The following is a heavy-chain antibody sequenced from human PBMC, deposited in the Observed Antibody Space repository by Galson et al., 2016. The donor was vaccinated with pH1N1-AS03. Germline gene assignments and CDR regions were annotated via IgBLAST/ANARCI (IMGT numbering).Heavy chain of an antibody. CDR3: ARPGPGTSSSGSGFAS. CDR2: IDPSDSYV. D-gene: IGHD1-1*01. J-gene: IGHJ5*02. CDR1: GYSFPNYW. Sequence: QSGAEVKKPGESLRISCKGFGYSFPNYWISWVRQMPGKGLEWIGRIDPSDSYVNYSPSFRGHVTISADMSITTAYLQWSSLKASDTAIYYCARPGPGTSSSGSGFASWGQGTLVSVSS. V-gene: IGHV5-10-1*01.